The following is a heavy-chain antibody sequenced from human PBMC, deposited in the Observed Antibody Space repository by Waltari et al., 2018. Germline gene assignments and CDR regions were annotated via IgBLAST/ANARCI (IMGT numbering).Heavy chain of an antibody. J-gene: IGHJ4*02. CDR3: ARCSFPGYQSWKYYFDY. Sequence: QVQLVQSGAEVKKPGASVKVSCKASGYTFTSYAMHWVRQAPGQRLEWMGWINAGNCNTKYSQKFQGRVTITRDTSASTAYMELSSLRSEDTAVYYCARCSFPGYQSWKYYFDYWGQGTLVTVSS. CDR2: INAGNCNT. V-gene: IGHV1-3*01. D-gene: IGHD1-1*01. CDR1: GYTFTSYA.